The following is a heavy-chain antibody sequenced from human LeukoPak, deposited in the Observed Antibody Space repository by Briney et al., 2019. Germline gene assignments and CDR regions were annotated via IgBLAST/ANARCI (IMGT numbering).Heavy chain of an antibody. CDR1: GFTFSTYE. J-gene: IGHJ6*03. CDR2: ISSSANTI. Sequence: GGSLRLSCAASGFTFSTYEINWVRQAPGKRLEWISYISSSANTIYYADSVKGRFTISRDESKNTLYLQMNSLRAEDTAVYYCAKDSYYYGSGSYYYYYYYMDVWGKGTTVTISS. CDR3: AKDSYYYGSGSYYYYYYYMDV. V-gene: IGHV3-48*03. D-gene: IGHD3-10*01.